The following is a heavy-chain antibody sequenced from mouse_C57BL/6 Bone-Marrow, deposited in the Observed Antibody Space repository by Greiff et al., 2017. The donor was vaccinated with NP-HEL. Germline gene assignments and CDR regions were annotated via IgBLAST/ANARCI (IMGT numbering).Heavy chain of an antibody. J-gene: IGHJ4*01. D-gene: IGHD2-3*01. V-gene: IGHV2-9-1*01. CDR1: GFSLTSYA. CDR2: IWIGGGT. Sequence: VQLMESGPGLVAPSQSLSITCTVSGFSLTSYAISWVRQPPGKGLEWLGVIWIGGGTNYNSALKSRLSISKDNSKSQVFLKMNSLQTDDTARYYCARRRNDGYYGAMDYWGQGTSVTVSS. CDR3: ARRRNDGYYGAMDY.